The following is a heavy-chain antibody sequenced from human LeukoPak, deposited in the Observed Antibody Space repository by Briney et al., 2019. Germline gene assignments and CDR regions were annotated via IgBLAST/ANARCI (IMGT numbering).Heavy chain of an antibody. J-gene: IGHJ4*02. CDR2: ISSSSSTI. D-gene: IGHD5-12*01. V-gene: IGHV3-48*04. CDR3: ARGDIKWPPRY. CDR1: GFTFSSYS. Sequence: GGSLRLSCAASGFTFSSYSMNWVRQAPGKGLEWVSYISSSSSTIYYADSVKGRFTISRDNAKNSLYLQISSLRAEDTAVYYCARGDIKWPPRYWGQGTLVTVSS.